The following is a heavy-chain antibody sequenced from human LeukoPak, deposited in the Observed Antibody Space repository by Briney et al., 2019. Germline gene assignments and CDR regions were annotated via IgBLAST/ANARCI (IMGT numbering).Heavy chain of an antibody. CDR3: ARHLSIAVARGIFDY. CDR1: GGSVSSHTYY. V-gene: IGHV4-39*01. D-gene: IGHD6-19*01. J-gene: IGHJ4*02. CDR2: IYYSGST. Sequence: PSETLSLTCTVSGGSVSSHTYYWGWIRQPPGKGLEWIGGIYYSGSTYYNPSLKSRVTISVDTSKNQFSLKLSSVTAADTAVYYCARHLSIAVARGIFDYWGQGTLVTVSS.